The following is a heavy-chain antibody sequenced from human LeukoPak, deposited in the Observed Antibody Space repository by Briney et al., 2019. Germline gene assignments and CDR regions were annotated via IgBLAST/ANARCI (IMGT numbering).Heavy chain of an antibody. J-gene: IGHJ5*02. D-gene: IGHD2-15*01. Sequence: PSQTLSLTCTVSGGSISSYYWSWIRQPPGKGLEGIGYIYYSGSPNYNPSLKSRAPISVDTSKDQFSLNLSSVTAADTTVYYCARLGSRLSSTWFDPWGQGTLVTVSS. CDR3: ARLGSRLSSTWFDP. V-gene: IGHV4-59*08. CDR1: GGSISSYY. CDR2: IYYSGSP.